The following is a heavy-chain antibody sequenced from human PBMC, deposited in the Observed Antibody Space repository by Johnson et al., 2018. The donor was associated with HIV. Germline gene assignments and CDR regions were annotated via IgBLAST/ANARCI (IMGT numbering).Heavy chain of an antibody. Sequence: VQLVESGGGLVQPGGSLRLSCAVSGFTFDNFWMAWVRQAPGKGLEWVANINQDGSETYYVHSVKGRFSISRDNAKSSLYLQMSRLRVEDTAIYYCARDHVMVVTPGDCFDIWGQGTMVTVSS. J-gene: IGHJ3*02. V-gene: IGHV3-7*05. CDR3: ARDHVMVVTPGDCFDI. CDR2: INQDGSET. D-gene: IGHD2-21*02. CDR1: GFTFDNFW.